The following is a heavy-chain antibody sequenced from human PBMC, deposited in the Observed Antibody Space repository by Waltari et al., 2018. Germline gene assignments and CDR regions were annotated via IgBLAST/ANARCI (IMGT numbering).Heavy chain of an antibody. CDR3: ARDQWFAFDI. V-gene: IGHV3-7*01. CDR1: GFTLRSYW. Sequence: EVQLVESGGGLVQPGGSLSLSFAASGFTLRSYWMSWVSQAPGKGLEWVANIKKDGSEEYYVDSVRGRFTISRDNAKNSLYLQMNSLRPEDSAVYYCARDQWFAFDIWGQGTMVTVSS. D-gene: IGHD3-22*01. CDR2: IKKDGSEE. J-gene: IGHJ3*02.